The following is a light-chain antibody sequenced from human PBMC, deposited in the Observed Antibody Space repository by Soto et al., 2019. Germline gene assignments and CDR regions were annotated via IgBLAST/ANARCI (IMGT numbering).Light chain of an antibody. CDR3: AAWDDSLSGHVV. J-gene: IGLJ2*01. Sequence: QSVLTQPPSASGTPGQRVTISCSGSSSNIGNTYVSWYQQLPRTAPKLLIYRNNQLPSGVPDRFSGSKSGTSASLAISGLRSEDEADYYCAAWDDSLSGHVVFGGGTKLTVL. V-gene: IGLV1-47*01. CDR1: SSNIGNTY. CDR2: RNN.